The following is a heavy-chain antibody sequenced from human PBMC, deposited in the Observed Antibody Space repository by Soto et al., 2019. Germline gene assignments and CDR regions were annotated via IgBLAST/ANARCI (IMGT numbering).Heavy chain of an antibody. D-gene: IGHD5-12*01. J-gene: IGHJ5*02. CDR3: ARHHGPTTSENWFDP. Sequence: ASVKVSCKASGYTFFTYDISWVRQAPGQGLEWMGWISTYSGDTKYAQKFQGRVTMTTDTSTTTAYLELRSLRSDDTAVYYCARHHGPTTSENWFDPWGQGTLITVPQ. CDR1: GYTFFTYD. V-gene: IGHV1-18*01. CDR2: ISTYSGDT.